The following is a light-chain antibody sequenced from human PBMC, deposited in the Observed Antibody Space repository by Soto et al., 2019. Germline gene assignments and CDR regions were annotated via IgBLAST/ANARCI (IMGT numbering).Light chain of an antibody. CDR3: STWDDSLNGLI. CDR1: SSNIKTNG. J-gene: IGLJ2*01. CDR2: SNS. V-gene: IGLV1-44*01. Sequence: QSVLAQPPSASGTPGQTVTISCSGGSSNIKTNGVSWYQQVPGAAPKLLIYSNSQRPSGAPDRFSGSKSGTSASLAISGLQSEDEPTYHSSTWDDSLNGLIFGGGTKLTVL.